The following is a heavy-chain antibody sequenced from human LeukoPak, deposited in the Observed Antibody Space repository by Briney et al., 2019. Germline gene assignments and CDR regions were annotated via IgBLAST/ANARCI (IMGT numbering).Heavy chain of an antibody. Sequence: PGRSLRLSCAAFGFTFSSYWMHWVRQAPGKGLVWVSRINPDGSGAIYADSVRGRFTVSRDNAKNTLYLQMTSLRADDTAVYYCARPTVTLEYWGQGALVTVSS. V-gene: IGHV3-74*01. CDR2: INPDGSGA. CDR1: GFTFSSYW. D-gene: IGHD4-17*01. J-gene: IGHJ4*02. CDR3: ARPTVTLEY.